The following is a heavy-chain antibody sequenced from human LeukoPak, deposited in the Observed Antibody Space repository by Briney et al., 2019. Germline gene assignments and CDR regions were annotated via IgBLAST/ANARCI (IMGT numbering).Heavy chain of an antibody. J-gene: IGHJ3*02. V-gene: IGHV3-21*01. CDR3: ARTYDFGIGPPGDAFDN. Sequence: GGSLRLSCAASGFTFSSYSMNWVRQAPGKGLEWVSSISSSSSYIYYADSVKGRFTISRDNAKNSLYLQMNSLRVEDTAVYYCARTYDFGIGPPGDAFDNWGQGTLVTVFS. CDR1: GFTFSSYS. D-gene: IGHD3-3*01. CDR2: ISSSSSYI.